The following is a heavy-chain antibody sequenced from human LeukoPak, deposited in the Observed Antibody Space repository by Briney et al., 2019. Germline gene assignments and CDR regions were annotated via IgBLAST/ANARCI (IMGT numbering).Heavy chain of an antibody. CDR2: INHSGST. Sequence: SETQSLTCAVYGGSFSGYYWSWIRQPPGKGLEWIGEINHSGSTNYNPSLKSRVTISVDTSKNQFSLKLSSVTAADTAVYYCARGGGTGIVGATYYFDYWGQGTLVTVSS. D-gene: IGHD1-26*01. V-gene: IGHV4-34*01. CDR3: ARGGGTGIVGATYYFDY. CDR1: GGSFSGYY. J-gene: IGHJ4*02.